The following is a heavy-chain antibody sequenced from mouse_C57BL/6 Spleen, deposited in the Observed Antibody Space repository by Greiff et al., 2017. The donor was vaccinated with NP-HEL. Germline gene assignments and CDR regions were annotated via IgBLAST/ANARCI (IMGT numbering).Heavy chain of an antibody. Sequence: DVKLVESEGGLVQPGSSMKLSCTASGFTFSDYYMAWVRQVPEKGLEWVANINYDGSSTYYLDSLKSRFIISRDNAKNILYLQMSSLKSEDTATYYCARVRSNYIFAYWGQGTLVTVSA. V-gene: IGHV5-16*01. D-gene: IGHD2-5*01. CDR1: GFTFSDYY. CDR3: ARVRSNYIFAY. J-gene: IGHJ3*01. CDR2: INYDGSST.